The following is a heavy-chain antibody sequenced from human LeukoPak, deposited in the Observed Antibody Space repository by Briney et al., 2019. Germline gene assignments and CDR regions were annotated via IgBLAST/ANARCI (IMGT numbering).Heavy chain of an antibody. CDR1: GFTFDDYA. CDR2: ISGDGGST. Sequence: GGSLRLSCAASGFTFDDYAMHWVRQAPGKGLEWVPLISGDGGSTYYADSVKGRFTISRDNSKNSLYLQMNSLRTEDTALYYCSLWFGVAFDIWGQGTMVTVSS. CDR3: SLWFGVAFDI. V-gene: IGHV3-43*02. D-gene: IGHD3-10*01. J-gene: IGHJ3*02.